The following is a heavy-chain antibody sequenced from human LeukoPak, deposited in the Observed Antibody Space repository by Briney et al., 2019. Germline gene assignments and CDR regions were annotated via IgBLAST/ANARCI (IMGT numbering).Heavy chain of an antibody. J-gene: IGHJ6*04. Sequence: PGGSLRLSCAASGFTFSTYAMSWVRQAPGKGLEWVSVIYSGGSTYYADSVKGRFTISRDNSKNTLYLQMNSLRAEDTAVYYCASETSGYYYYGMDVWGKGTTVTVSS. V-gene: IGHV3-53*01. CDR2: IYSGGST. CDR1: GFTFSTYA. CDR3: ASETSGYYYYGMDV.